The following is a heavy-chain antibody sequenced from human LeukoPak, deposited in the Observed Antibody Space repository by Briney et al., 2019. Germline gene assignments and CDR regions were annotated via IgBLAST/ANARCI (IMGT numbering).Heavy chain of an antibody. CDR1: GDSISSYY. D-gene: IGHD5-12*01. CDR2: IYYSGST. V-gene: IGHV4-59*01. Sequence: SETLSLTCTVSGDSISSYYWSWIRQPPGKGLEWIRYIYYSGSTNYNPSLKSRVTISVDTSKNQFSLKLSSVTAADTAVYYCARFWYGYGNNRGGPDSWGQGTLVTVSS. J-gene: IGHJ4*02. CDR3: ARFWYGYGNNRGGPDS.